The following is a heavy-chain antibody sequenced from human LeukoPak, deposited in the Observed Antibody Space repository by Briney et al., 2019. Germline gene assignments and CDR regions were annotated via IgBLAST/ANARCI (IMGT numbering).Heavy chain of an antibody. D-gene: IGHD4-4*01. J-gene: IGHJ6*02. CDR2: IYYSGST. V-gene: IGHV4-59*01. CDR3: ARTTTEVYYYGMDV. Sequence: SETLSLTCTVSGGSISSYYWSWIRQPPGKGLEWIGYIYYSGSTNYNPSLKGRVTISVDTSKNQFSLKLSSVTAADTAVYCCARTTTEVYYYGMDVWGQGTTVTVSS. CDR1: GGSISSYY.